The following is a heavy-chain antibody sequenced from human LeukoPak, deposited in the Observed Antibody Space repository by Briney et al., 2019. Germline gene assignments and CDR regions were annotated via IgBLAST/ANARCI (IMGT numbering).Heavy chain of an antibody. Sequence: GGSLRLSCSASGFTFSTYAMNWVRQAPGKGLEWVSAISGSGGSIYYADSVKGRFTISRDNSKNTLYLQMSSLRAEDTAVYYCAKGDHYYDTSGDYYMDVWGKGTTVTVSS. CDR1: GFTFSTYA. J-gene: IGHJ6*03. CDR2: ISGSGGSI. V-gene: IGHV3-23*01. D-gene: IGHD3-22*01. CDR3: AKGDHYYDTSGDYYMDV.